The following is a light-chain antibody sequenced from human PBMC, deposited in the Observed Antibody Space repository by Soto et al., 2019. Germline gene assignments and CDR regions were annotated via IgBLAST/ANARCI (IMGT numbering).Light chain of an antibody. CDR2: DAS. Sequence: DIQMTQFPSTLSASVGERVTITCRASQSISRLLAWYQQKPGKAPKFLIYDASSLESGVPSRFIGGGSGTAFTLSISSLQTDDFATYYCQQYNSYPYTFSQGTKMEIK. CDR1: QSISRL. V-gene: IGKV1-5*01. CDR3: QQYNSYPYT. J-gene: IGKJ2*01.